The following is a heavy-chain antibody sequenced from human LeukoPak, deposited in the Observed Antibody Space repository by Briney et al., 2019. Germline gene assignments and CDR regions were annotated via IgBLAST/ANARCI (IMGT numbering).Heavy chain of an antibody. J-gene: IGHJ3*02. CDR1: GDSISSGDYY. Sequence: SETLSLTCTVSGDSISSGDYYWSWIRQPAGKGLEWIGRISSSGSTNYNPSLKSRVTISVDTSKNQFSLKLSSVTAADTAVYYCARTRDGYNYDAFDIWGQGTMVTVSS. V-gene: IGHV4-61*02. CDR3: ARTRDGYNYDAFDI. CDR2: ISSSGST. D-gene: IGHD5-24*01.